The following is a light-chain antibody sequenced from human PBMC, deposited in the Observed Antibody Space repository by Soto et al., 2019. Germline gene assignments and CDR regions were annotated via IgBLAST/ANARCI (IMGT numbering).Light chain of an antibody. CDR3: QHYGYSPGT. J-gene: IGKJ1*01. CDR2: NIF. CDR1: QSISGTY. V-gene: IGKV3-20*01. Sequence: ENVLTQSPGTLSLSPGERATLSCRGSQSISGTYLAWYQQKPGQAPRVLIYNIFTRATGIPDRFSGSGSGTDFTLTIDRLEPEDFAMYYCQHYGYSPGTFGQGTRVELK.